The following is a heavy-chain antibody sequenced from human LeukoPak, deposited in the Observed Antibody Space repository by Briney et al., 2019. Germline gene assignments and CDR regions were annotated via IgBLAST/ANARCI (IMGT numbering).Heavy chain of an antibody. CDR3: AREGDTTGTSGTEFDY. J-gene: IGHJ4*02. Sequence: GGSLRLSCVASGFTFGAYCMNWVRQAPGKGLEWLSYIGSGRTPIYYSDSVKGRLTVSRDDAGNSLYLQMHSLRADDTAVYYCAREGDTTGTSGTEFDYWGQGVLVTVSS. CDR1: GFTFGAYC. V-gene: IGHV3-48*01. CDR2: IGSGRTPI. D-gene: IGHD4-11*01.